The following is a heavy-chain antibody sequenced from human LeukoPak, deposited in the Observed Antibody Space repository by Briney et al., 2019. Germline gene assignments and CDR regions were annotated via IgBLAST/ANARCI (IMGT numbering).Heavy chain of an antibody. J-gene: IGHJ4*02. Sequence: ASVTVSCKASGYTFTNYHINWVRQATGQGLEWMGWVNPSNGDSGYAQKFQGRVTITRDTSISTSYMELRSLRSDDTAVYFCARTTSFTASGYDYWGQGTLVTVSS. CDR1: GYTFTNYH. D-gene: IGHD6-25*01. CDR3: ARTTSFTASGYDY. CDR2: VNPSNGDS. V-gene: IGHV1-8*03.